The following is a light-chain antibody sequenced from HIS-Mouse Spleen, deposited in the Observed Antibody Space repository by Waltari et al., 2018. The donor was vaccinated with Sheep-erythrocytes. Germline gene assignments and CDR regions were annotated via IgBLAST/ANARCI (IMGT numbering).Light chain of an antibody. CDR1: PSVSSY. CDR2: EAS. CDR3: QQRSNWYT. J-gene: IGKJ2*01. Sequence: EIVLTQSPATLSLSPGERATLSCRASPSVSSYLAWYQQKPGQAPRLLIYEASNRATGIPARFSGSGSGTDFTLTISSLEPEDFAVYYCQQRSNWYTFGQGTKLDIK. V-gene: IGKV3-11*01.